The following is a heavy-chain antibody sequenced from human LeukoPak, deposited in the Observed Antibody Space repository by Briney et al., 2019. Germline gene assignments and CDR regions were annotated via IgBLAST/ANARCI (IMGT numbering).Heavy chain of an antibody. D-gene: IGHD3-22*01. CDR2: IYYSGST. J-gene: IGHJ4*02. Sequence: SETLSLTCTVSGGSISSYYWSWIRQPPGKGLEWIGYIYYSGSTNYNPSLKSRVTISVDTSKNQFSLKLSSVTAADTAVYYCARASRYYDSSGYYSKSIDYWGQGTLVTVSS. V-gene: IGHV4-59*01. CDR1: GGSISSYY. CDR3: ARASRYYDSSGYYSKSIDY.